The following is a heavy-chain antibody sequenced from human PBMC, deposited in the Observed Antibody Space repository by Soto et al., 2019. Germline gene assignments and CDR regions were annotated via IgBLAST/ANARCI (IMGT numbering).Heavy chain of an antibody. CDR1: GFTFSSYA. CDR2: ISGSGGST. CDR3: AKVGDRYYDILTGYYVPYYYYGMDV. V-gene: IGHV3-23*01. D-gene: IGHD3-9*01. Sequence: PVGSLRLSGAASGFTFSSYAMSWVRQARGKGLEWVSAISGSGGSTYYADSVKGRFTISRHNSKNTLYLQMNSLRAEDTAVYYCAKVGDRYYDILTGYYVPYYYYGMDVWGQGTTVTVSS. J-gene: IGHJ6*02.